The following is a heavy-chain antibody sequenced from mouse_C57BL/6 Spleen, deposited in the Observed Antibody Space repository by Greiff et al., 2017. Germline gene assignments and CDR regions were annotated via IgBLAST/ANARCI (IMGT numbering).Heavy chain of an antibody. Sequence: QVQLQQPGAELVRPGSSVKLSCKASGYTFTSYWMHWVKQRPIQGLEGIGNIDPSDSETHYNQKFKDKATLTVDKSSSTAYMQLSSLTSEDSAVYYCSRSDYGNYVAFAYWGQGTLVTVSA. CDR1: GYTFTSYW. CDR2: IDPSDSET. CDR3: SRSDYGNYVAFAY. D-gene: IGHD2-1*01. J-gene: IGHJ3*01. V-gene: IGHV1-52*01.